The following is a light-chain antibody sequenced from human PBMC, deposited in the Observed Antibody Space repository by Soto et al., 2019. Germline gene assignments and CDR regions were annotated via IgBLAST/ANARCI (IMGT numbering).Light chain of an antibody. Sequence: VTPREPASISCRSSQSLLHGNGYNYLVWYLQKPGQSPQLLIYLGSTRASGVPDRFSGSGSGTDFTLKVSSLDAEDVGVYNYMQALQAPSSFGQGTRLEIK. CDR2: LGS. V-gene: IGKV2-28*01. J-gene: IGKJ5*01. CDR3: MQALQAPSS. CDR1: QSLLHGNGYNY.